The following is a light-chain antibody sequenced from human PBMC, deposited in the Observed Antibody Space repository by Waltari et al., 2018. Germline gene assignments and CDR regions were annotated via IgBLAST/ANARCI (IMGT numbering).Light chain of an antibody. Sequence: EVVMTQSPATLAVSPGERATLSCRASQSVRGSLAWYQQKPGQAPRLLLYGASTRATGSPDRFSGSGSGTEFTLTISSLQSEDFAIYYCQQYNNWPPYTFGQGTKLEIK. CDR3: QQYNNWPPYT. V-gene: IGKV3D-15*01. CDR1: QSVRGS. J-gene: IGKJ2*01. CDR2: GAS.